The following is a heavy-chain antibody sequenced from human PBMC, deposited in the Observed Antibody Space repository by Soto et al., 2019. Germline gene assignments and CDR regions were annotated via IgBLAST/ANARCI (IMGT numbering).Heavy chain of an antibody. J-gene: IGHJ4*02. CDR3: ARGQTIRAFEY. V-gene: IGHV4-59*01. Sequence: QVQLQESGPGLVKPSETLSLTCTVSGGSIGPYYWNWIRQPPGKALEWIGYTYYSGSTNYNPSLRSRVTISVDTSKNQFSLNLSSVTAADTAVYYCARGQTIRAFEYWGQGTLVTVSS. D-gene: IGHD4-17*01. CDR2: TYYSGST. CDR1: GGSIGPYY.